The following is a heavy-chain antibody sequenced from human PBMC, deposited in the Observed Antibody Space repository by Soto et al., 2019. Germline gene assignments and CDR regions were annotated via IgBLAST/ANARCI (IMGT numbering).Heavy chain of an antibody. CDR3: ARGLDYYGSGSYYNWRFDY. CDR1: GFTFSSHA. D-gene: IGHD3-10*01. Sequence: SLRLSCAASGFTFSSHAMHWVRQAPGKGLEWVAVIWYDGSNKYYADSVKGRFTISRDNSKNTLYLQMNSLRAEDTAVYYCARGLDYYGSGSYYNWRFDYRGQGTLVTGSS. CDR2: IWYDGSNK. V-gene: IGHV3-33*08. J-gene: IGHJ4*02.